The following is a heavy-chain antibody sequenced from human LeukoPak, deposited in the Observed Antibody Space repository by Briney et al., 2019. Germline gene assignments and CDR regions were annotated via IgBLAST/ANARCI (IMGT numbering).Heavy chain of an antibody. V-gene: IGHV1-46*01. CDR2: INPSGGST. J-gene: IGHJ3*02. CDR1: GYIFTSYY. D-gene: IGHD4-17*01. Sequence: AASVKVSCKASGYIFTSYYMHWVRQAPGQGLEWMGIINPSGGSTSYAQKFQGRVTMTTDTSTSTAYMELRSLRSDDTAVYYCARSGGWAYGDYDGFIAFDIWGQGTMVTVSS. CDR3: ARSGGWAYGDYDGFIAFDI.